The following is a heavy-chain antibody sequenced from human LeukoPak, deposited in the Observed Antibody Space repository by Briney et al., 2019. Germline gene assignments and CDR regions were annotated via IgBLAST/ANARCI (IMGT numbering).Heavy chain of an antibody. J-gene: IGHJ6*03. CDR2: INPNSGGT. CDR3: ARDGLLLFDSSGYYSSAYYYYYMDV. V-gene: IGHV1-2*02. Sequence: VASVKVSCKASGYTFTGYYMHWVRQAPGQGLEWMGWINPNSGGTNYAQKFQGRVTMTRDTSISTAYMELSRLRSDDTAVYYCARDGLLLFDSSGYYSSAYYYYYMDVWGKGTTVTVSS. D-gene: IGHD3-22*01. CDR1: GYTFTGYY.